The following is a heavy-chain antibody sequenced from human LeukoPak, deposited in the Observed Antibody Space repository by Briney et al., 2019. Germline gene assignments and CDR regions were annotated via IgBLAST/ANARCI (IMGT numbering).Heavy chain of an antibody. V-gene: IGHV3-30*04. D-gene: IGHD3-22*01. Sequence: QSGGSLRLSCAASGFTFSSFAMHWVRQAPGKGLEWVAVISYDGSNQYYADSMKGRFTISRDNSKNTLYLQMNGLRAEDTAVYYCARDRAYYYNSLGDYWGQGTLVTVSS. CDR2: ISYDGSNQ. CDR3: ARDRAYYYNSLGDY. CDR1: GFTFSSFA. J-gene: IGHJ4*02.